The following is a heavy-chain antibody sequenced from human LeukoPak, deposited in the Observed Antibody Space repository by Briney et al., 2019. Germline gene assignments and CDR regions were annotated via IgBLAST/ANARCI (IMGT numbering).Heavy chain of an antibody. Sequence: GGSLRLSCAASGFTFDDYGMSWVRQAPGKGLEWVSGINWNDGSRGYADSVKGRFTISRDNAKNSLYLQMNSLRDEDTALYFCARDLGGSGIVDYWGQGTLVTVSS. J-gene: IGHJ4*02. CDR2: INWNDGSR. D-gene: IGHD3-10*01. V-gene: IGHV3-20*04. CDR1: GFTFDDYG. CDR3: ARDLGGSGIVDY.